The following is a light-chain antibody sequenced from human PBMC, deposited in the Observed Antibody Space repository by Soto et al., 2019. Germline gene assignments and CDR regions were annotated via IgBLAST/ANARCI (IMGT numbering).Light chain of an antibody. Sequence: QSALTQPPSASGSPGQSVTISCTGTSSDVGGYNYVSWYQQSPGRAPKLMIYEVTKRPSGVPDRFSGSKSGNTASLTVSGLQAEDEADYYCGSYAASNNFFFVFVEGTQLTVL. V-gene: IGLV2-8*01. CDR2: EVT. CDR3: GSYAASNNFFFV. J-gene: IGLJ3*02. CDR1: SSDVGGYNY.